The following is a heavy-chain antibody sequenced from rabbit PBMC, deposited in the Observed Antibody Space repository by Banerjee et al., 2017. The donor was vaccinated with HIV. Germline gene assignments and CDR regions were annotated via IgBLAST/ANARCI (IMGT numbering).Heavy chain of an antibody. J-gene: IGHJ6*01. CDR1: GFSFGSSYY. CDR2: IYDGGSGST. Sequence: QSLEESGGDLVKPGASLTLNCTASGFSFGSSYYMCWVRQAPGKGLEWIACIYDGGSGSTYYASWAKGRFTISKTSSTTVTLQMTSLTAADTATYFCAREFGGTAYSYARYGMDLWGQGTLVTVS. V-gene: IGHV1S40*01. D-gene: IGHD6-1*01. CDR3: AREFGGTAYSYARYGMDL.